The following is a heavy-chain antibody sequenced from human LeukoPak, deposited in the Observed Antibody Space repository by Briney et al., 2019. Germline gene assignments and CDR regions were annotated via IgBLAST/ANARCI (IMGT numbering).Heavy chain of an antibody. CDR2: IYYSGST. CDR3: ARDYGDYFDY. CDR1: GGSVSSGSYY. D-gene: IGHD4-17*01. J-gene: IGHJ4*02. Sequence: SETLSLTCTVSGGSVSSGSYYWSWIRQPPGKGLEWIGYIYYSGSTNYNPSLKSRVIMSVDTSKNQFSLKLSSVAAADTAVYYCARDYGDYFDYWGQGTLVTVSS. V-gene: IGHV4-61*01.